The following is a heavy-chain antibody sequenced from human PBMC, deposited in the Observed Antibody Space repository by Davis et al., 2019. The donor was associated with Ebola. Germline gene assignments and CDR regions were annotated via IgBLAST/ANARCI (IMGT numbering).Heavy chain of an antibody. CDR2: ISSNGGST. CDR1: GFTFSSYA. CDR3: ARGGYSGYPLVR. Sequence: PGGSLRLSCAASGFTFSSYAMHWVRQAPGKGLEYVSAISSNGGSTYYANSVKGRFTISRDNAKNSLYLQMNSLRAEDTAVYYCARGGYSGYPLVRWGQGTLVTVSS. J-gene: IGHJ4*02. D-gene: IGHD5-12*01. V-gene: IGHV3-64*01.